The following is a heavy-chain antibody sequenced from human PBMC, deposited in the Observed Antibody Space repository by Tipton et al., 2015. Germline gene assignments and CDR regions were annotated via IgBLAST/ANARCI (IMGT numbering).Heavy chain of an antibody. Sequence: TLSLTCVVSGDSISGPNWWSWVRQPPGKGLEWIGNIYYSGSTYYNPSLKSRVTISLDASKNQFSLKLSSVTAADTAVYYCARDFTPYDYYALDVWGQGTTVTVSS. CDR3: ARDFTPYDYYALDV. CDR2: IYYSGST. V-gene: IGHV4-4*02. CDR1: GDSISGPNW. J-gene: IGHJ6*02.